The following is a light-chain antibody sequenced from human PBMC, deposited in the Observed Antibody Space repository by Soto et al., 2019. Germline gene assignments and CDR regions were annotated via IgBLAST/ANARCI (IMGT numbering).Light chain of an antibody. V-gene: IGLV2-14*03. Sequence: QSVLTQPASVSGSPGQSITFFCTGTSSDVGSYDYVSWHQQHPGKAPKLIIYDVNNRPSGVPSRFSGSKSGNTASLIISGLQTEDEADYYCYASSTSGTHVFGTGTKVTV. CDR2: DVN. CDR3: YASSTSGTHV. J-gene: IGLJ1*01. CDR1: SSDVGSYDY.